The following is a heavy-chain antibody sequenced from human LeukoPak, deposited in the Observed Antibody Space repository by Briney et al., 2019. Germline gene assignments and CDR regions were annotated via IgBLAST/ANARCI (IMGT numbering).Heavy chain of an antibody. Sequence: GGSLRLSCAASGFTFDDYALHWVRQAPGKGLEWVSLITADGGTTYYANSVKGRFTISRDNSKNSLYLQVSSLRTEDTALYYCAKGGRSAWYQDYFDYWGQGTLVTVSS. V-gene: IGHV3-43*02. CDR3: AKGGRSAWYQDYFDY. J-gene: IGHJ4*02. D-gene: IGHD6-19*01. CDR1: GFTFDDYA. CDR2: ITADGGTT.